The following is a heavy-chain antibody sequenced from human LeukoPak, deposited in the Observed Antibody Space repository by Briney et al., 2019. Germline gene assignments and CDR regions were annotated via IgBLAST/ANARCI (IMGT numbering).Heavy chain of an antibody. CDR1: GGSISSSSFY. CDR2: IYYSGNT. Sequence: PSETLSLTCTVSGGSISSSSFYWSWIRQPPGKGLEWIGYIYYSGNTNYNPSLKSQVTISVDTSKNQFSLKLSSVTAADTAVYYCASLGYSSGWYARYWGQGTLVTVSS. V-gene: IGHV4-61*05. J-gene: IGHJ4*02. CDR3: ASLGYSSGWYARY. D-gene: IGHD6-19*01.